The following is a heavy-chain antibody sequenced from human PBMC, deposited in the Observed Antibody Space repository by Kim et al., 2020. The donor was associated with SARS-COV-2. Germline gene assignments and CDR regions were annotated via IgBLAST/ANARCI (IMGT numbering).Heavy chain of an antibody. D-gene: IGHD3-3*01. J-gene: IGHJ6*03. V-gene: IGHV4-59*01. CDR1: GGSISSYY. Sequence: SETLSLTCTVSGGSISSYYWSWIRQPPGKGLEWIGYIYYSGSTNYNPSLKSRGTISVDTSKNQFSLRLSSVTAADTAGYYCARGRSITIFGVVTAHSYMDVWGKGTTVTVSS. CDR3: ARGRSITIFGVVTAHSYMDV. CDR2: IYYSGST.